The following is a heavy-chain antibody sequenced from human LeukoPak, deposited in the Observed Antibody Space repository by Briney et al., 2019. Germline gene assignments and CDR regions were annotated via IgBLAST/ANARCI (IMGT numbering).Heavy chain of an antibody. CDR3: ARRIVGVIDAFDY. Sequence: PSETLSLTCTVSGGPISSSISYWSWIRQPPGKGLEWIATIYYSGSTYYSPSLKSRVTISVDTSKNQFSLEVTSMTAADTAVYYCARRIVGVIDAFDYWGQGALVTVSS. CDR2: IYYSGST. CDR1: GGPISSSISY. D-gene: IGHD1-26*01. J-gene: IGHJ4*02. V-gene: IGHV4-39*01.